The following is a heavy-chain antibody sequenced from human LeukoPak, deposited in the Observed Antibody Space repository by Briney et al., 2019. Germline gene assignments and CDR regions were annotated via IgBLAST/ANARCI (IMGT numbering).Heavy chain of an antibody. Sequence: SGGSLRLSCAASGFTFDDYAMHWVRHAPGKGLEWGSGISWNSGSIGYADSVKGRFTISRDNAKNSLYLQMNSLRAEETALYYYAKDRSYGYRYSLIDYWGQGTLVTVSS. CDR3: AKDRSYGYRYSLIDY. CDR2: ISWNSGSI. J-gene: IGHJ4*02. CDR1: GFTFDDYA. V-gene: IGHV3-9*01. D-gene: IGHD5-18*01.